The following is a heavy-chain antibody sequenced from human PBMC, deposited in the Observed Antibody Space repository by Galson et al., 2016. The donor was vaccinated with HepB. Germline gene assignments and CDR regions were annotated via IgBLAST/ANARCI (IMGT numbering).Heavy chain of an antibody. CDR1: GGSLTNAY. CDR3: ASKFYSANYYGFDY. V-gene: IGHV4-34*01. CDR2: VNHLGGA. Sequence: ETLSLTCDVFGGSLTNAYWTWIRQPPGKGLEWIGEVNHLGGATYNPSLKGRGTLSVDMSKSQFSLKLTSVNAADTAVYYCASKFYSANYYGFDYWGQGTLVTVSS. J-gene: IGHJ4*02. D-gene: IGHD4/OR15-4a*01.